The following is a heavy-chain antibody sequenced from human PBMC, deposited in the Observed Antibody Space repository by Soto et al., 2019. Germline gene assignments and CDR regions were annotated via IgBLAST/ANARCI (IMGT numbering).Heavy chain of an antibody. CDR3: ARDHHIVVVPAAMREYYYYGMDV. J-gene: IGHJ6*02. D-gene: IGHD2-2*01. V-gene: IGHV1-46*01. CDR2: INPSGGST. CDR1: GYTFTSYY. Sequence: ASVKVSCKASGYTFTSYYMHWVRQAPGQGLEWMGIINPSGGSTSYAQKFQGRVTMTRDTSTSTVYMELSSLRSEDTAVYYCARDHHIVVVPAAMREYYYYGMDVWGQGTTATVSS.